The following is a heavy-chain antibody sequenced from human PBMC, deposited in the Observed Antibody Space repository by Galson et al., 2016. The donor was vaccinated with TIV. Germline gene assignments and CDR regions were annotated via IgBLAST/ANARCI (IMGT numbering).Heavy chain of an antibody. CDR1: GFTSSSYA. CDR2: ISGSGDST. CDR3: AKVPSGGFYYYYAFDV. D-gene: IGHD2-15*01. J-gene: IGHJ6*02. V-gene: IGHV3-23*01. Sequence: SLRLSCAASGFTSSSYAMTWVRQAPGKGLEWISSISGSGDSTYYADSVKGRFTISRDNSKNTLFLQMNSLRVEDTAVYFCAKVPSGGFYYYYAFDVWGQGTTVTVSS.